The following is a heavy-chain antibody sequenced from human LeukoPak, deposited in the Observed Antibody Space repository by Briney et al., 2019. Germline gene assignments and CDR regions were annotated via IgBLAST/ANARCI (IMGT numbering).Heavy chain of an antibody. J-gene: IGHJ3*02. D-gene: IGHD2-15*01. V-gene: IGHV4-59*01. CDR2: ISYSGSP. Sequence: SETLSLTCTVSGGSISNYYWSWIRQPPGKGLEWIGYISYSGSPNYNPSLKSRVTISVDTSKNQFSLKLSSVTAADTAVYFCASGGVVVAATVAFDIWGQGTMVTVSS. CDR1: GGSISNYY. CDR3: ASGGVVVAATVAFDI.